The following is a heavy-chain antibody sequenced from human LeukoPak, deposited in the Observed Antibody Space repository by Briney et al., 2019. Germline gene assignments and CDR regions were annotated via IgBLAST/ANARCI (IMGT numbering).Heavy chain of an antibody. J-gene: IGHJ3*02. CDR2: IYYSGST. D-gene: IGHD3-22*01. Sequence: PSETLSLTCTVSGGSISSSSYYWGWIRQPPGKGLEWIGTIYYSGSTYYNPSLKSRVTISVDTSKNQFSLKLSSVTAADTAVYYCARRYYYDSSGYAFDIWGQGTMVTVSS. CDR1: GGSISSSSYY. CDR3: ARRYYYDSSGYAFDI. V-gene: IGHV4-39*01.